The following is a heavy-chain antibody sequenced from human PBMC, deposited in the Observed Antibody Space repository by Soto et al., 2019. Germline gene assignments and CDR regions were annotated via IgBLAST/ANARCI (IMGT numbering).Heavy chain of an antibody. J-gene: IGHJ4*02. V-gene: IGHV3-23*01. CDR2: VSANADGT. D-gene: IGHD1-26*01. CDR3: ATEMGATQGPFDN. Sequence: EVQLLESGGGLLQPGGSLRLSCAASGFIFSNYAMNWVRQAPGKGLEWVSFVSANADGTFYADSVKGRFSISRDNSKNTLYLQMNNLRVEDTAVYYCATEMGATQGPFDNWGQGTLVTVSS. CDR1: GFIFSNYA.